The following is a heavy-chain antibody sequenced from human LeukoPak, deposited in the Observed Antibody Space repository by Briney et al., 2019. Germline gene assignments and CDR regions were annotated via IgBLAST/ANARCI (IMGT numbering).Heavy chain of an antibody. Sequence: SETLSLTCTVSGGSISSYYWSWIRQPPGKGLEWIGYIYYSGSTNYNPSLKSRVTISVDTSKNQFSLKLSSVTAADTAAYYCARSLRFLEWLQDYYYYGMDVWGQGTTVTVSS. J-gene: IGHJ6*02. CDR2: IYYSGST. CDR1: GGSISSYY. V-gene: IGHV4-59*08. D-gene: IGHD3-3*01. CDR3: ARSLRFLEWLQDYYYYGMDV.